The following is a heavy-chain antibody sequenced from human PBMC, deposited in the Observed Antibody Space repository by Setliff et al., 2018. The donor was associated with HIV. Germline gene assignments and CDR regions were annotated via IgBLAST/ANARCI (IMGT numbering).Heavy chain of an antibody. D-gene: IGHD7-27*01. Sequence: GESLKISCAASGFTFNTYAMSWVRQAPGKGLEWVSAISGSGDNTYYTDSVKGRFTISRDNSKNTLYLQVNSLSSEDTAVYYCARERPNSLYFDFWGQRTRVTVSS. CDR3: ARERPNSLYFDF. CDR2: ISGSGDNT. CDR1: GFTFNTYA. J-gene: IGHJ4*02. V-gene: IGHV3-23*01.